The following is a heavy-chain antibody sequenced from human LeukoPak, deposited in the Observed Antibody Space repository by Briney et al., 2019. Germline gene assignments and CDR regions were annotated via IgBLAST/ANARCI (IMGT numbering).Heavy chain of an antibody. CDR3: ARGGSYLSAFDI. CDR2: IYSGGST. Sequence: GGSLRLSCAASGFTFSSYSMNWVRQAPGKGLEWVSIIYSGGSTFYADSVKGRFTISRDNSKNTLYLQMNSLRAEDTAVYYCARGGSYLSAFDIWGQGTMVTVSS. V-gene: IGHV3-53*01. D-gene: IGHD1-26*01. CDR1: GFTFSSYS. J-gene: IGHJ3*02.